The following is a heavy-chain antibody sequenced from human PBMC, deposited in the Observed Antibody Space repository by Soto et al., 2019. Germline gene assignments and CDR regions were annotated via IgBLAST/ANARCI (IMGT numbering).Heavy chain of an antibody. Sequence: GGSLRLSCAASGFTFDYYAMHWVRQAPGKGLEWVSGISWNSGSIGYADSVKGRFTISRDNAKNSLYLQMNSLRAEDTALYYCAKPLTYYYDSSGSGDGFDSWGQGTMVTVSS. D-gene: IGHD3-22*01. V-gene: IGHV3-9*01. CDR1: GFTFDYYA. CDR3: AKPLTYYYDSSGSGDGFDS. CDR2: ISWNSGSI. J-gene: IGHJ3*02.